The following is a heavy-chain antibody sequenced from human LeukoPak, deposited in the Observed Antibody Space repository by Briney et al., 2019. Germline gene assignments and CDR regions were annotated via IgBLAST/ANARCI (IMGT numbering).Heavy chain of an antibody. J-gene: IGHJ2*01. V-gene: IGHV4-39*02. D-gene: IGHD3-22*01. CDR1: GDSISTSKSY. CDR2: IYHTGST. Sequence: PSETLSLTCTVSGDSISTSKSYWGWIRQPPGKGLEWIASIYHTGSTDYNPSLKSRLTISVDTSKNHLSLKLSSVTAADTAVYYCASYDSSGYFSPYWYFDLWGRGTLVTVSS. CDR3: ASYDSSGYFSPYWYFDL.